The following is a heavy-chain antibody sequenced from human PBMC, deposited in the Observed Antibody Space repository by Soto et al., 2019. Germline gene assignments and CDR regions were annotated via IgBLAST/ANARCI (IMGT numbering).Heavy chain of an antibody. Sequence: PGGSLRLSCAASGFTFSSYSMNWVRQAPGKGLEWVSSISSSSSYIYYADSVKGRFTISRDNAKNSLYLQMNSLRAEDTAVYYCASVSRLWSGPDDAFDIWGQGTMVTVSS. V-gene: IGHV3-21*01. CDR3: ASVSRLWSGPDDAFDI. J-gene: IGHJ3*02. D-gene: IGHD3-3*01. CDR2: ISSSSSYI. CDR1: GFTFSSYS.